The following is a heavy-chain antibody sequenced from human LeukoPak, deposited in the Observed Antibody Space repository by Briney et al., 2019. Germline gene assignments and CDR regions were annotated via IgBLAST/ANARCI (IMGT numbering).Heavy chain of an antibody. J-gene: IGHJ4*02. CDR3: ARGPSIVVVPAAIFDY. CDR2: IYYSGST. Sequence: PSETLSLTCTVSGGSISSYYWSWIRQPPGKGLEWIGYIYYSGSTNYNPSLKSRVTISVDTSKNQFSLKLSSVTAADTAVYYCARGPSIVVVPAAIFDYWGQGTLVTVSS. V-gene: IGHV4-59*01. CDR1: GGSISSYY. D-gene: IGHD2-2*01.